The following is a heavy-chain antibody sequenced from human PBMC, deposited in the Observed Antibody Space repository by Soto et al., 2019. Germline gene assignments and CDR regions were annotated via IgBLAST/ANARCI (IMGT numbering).Heavy chain of an antibody. CDR1: GDSINNYY. CDR3: AIEGNILPTRVAIDI. CDR2: IYYSGST. Sequence: SETLSLTCTVSGDSINNYYWNWIRQPPGKGLEWIGNIYYSGSTNYNPSLKSRVTISIDTSKNQFSLKLNSVTAADTAVYYCAIEGNILPTRVAIDIWGQATMVSVSS. V-gene: IGHV4-59*01. D-gene: IGHD5-12*01. J-gene: IGHJ3*02.